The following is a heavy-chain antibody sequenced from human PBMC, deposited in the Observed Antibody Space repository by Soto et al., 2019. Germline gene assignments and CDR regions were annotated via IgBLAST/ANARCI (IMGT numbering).Heavy chain of an antibody. V-gene: IGHV4-59*08. CDR3: ASFLEWSIDY. D-gene: IGHD3-3*01. J-gene: IGHJ4*02. Sequence: PSETLSLTCTVSGGSISSYYWSWIRQPPGKGLEWIGYIYYSGSTNYNPSLKSRVTISVDTSKNQFSLKLSSVTAADTAVYYCASFLEWSIDYWGQGTLVTVSS. CDR2: IYYSGST. CDR1: GGSISSYY.